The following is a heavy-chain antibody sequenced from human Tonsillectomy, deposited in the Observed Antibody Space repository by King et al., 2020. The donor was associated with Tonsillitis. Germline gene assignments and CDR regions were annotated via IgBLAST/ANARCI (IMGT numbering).Heavy chain of an antibody. V-gene: IGHV3-9*01. Sequence: DVQLVESGGGLVRPGRSLRLSCAASGFTFDDYAMHWVRQAPGKGLEWVSGISWNSGSIGYADSVKGRFTISRDNAKNSLYLQMNSLRAEDTALYYCAKDIGIASMTTVTLFYYYGMDVWGQGTTVTVSS. CDR1: GFTFDDYA. CDR2: ISWNSGSI. CDR3: AKDIGIASMTTVTLFYYYGMDV. D-gene: IGHD4-11*01. J-gene: IGHJ6*02.